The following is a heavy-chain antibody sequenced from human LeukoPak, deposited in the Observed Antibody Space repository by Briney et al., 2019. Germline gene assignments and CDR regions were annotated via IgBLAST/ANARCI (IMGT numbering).Heavy chain of an antibody. Sequence: SETLSLTCAVYGGSFSGYYWSWIRQPPGKGLEWIGEINHSGSTNYNPPLKSRVTISVDTSKNQFSLKLSSVTAADTAVYYCARHEAWFDPWGQGTLVTVSS. CDR3: ARHEAWFDP. J-gene: IGHJ5*02. V-gene: IGHV4-34*01. CDR1: GGSFSGYY. CDR2: INHSGST.